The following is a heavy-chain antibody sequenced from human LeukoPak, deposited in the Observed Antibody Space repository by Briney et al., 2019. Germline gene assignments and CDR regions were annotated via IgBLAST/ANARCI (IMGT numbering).Heavy chain of an antibody. CDR3: ARVRSRIAAAGTPYYYYMDV. CDR1: GGSISSGSYY. D-gene: IGHD6-13*01. Sequence: PSETLSLTRTVSGGSISSGSYYWSWIRQPAGKGLEWIGRIYTSGSTNYNPSLKSRVTISVDTSKNQFSLKLSSVTAADTAVYYCARVRSRIAAAGTPYYYYMDVWGKGTTVTVSS. CDR2: IYTSGST. V-gene: IGHV4-61*02. J-gene: IGHJ6*03.